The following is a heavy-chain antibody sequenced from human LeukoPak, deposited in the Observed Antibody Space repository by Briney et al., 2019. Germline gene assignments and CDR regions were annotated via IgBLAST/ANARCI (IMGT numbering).Heavy chain of an antibody. D-gene: IGHD3-22*01. Sequence: GSLRLSCAASGFTVSSNYMSWVRQAPGKGLEWIGYIYSDGTTSYSPSLRSRVTISIDTSRNQFSLKLSSVTAADAAVYYCARDTRSYDTGGYYYFDYWGQGALVTVSS. CDR3: ARDTRSYDTGGYYYFDY. J-gene: IGHJ4*02. CDR1: GFTVSSNY. CDR2: IYSDGTT. V-gene: IGHV4-59*02.